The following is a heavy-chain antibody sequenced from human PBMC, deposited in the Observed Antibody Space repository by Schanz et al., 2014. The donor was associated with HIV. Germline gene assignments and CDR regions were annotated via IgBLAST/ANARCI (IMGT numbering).Heavy chain of an antibody. CDR3: ARVKGAVDY. CDR2: ISYDGSNK. CDR1: GFTFSTYG. Sequence: QVQLVESGGGVVQPGRSLRLSCAASGFTFSTYGMHWVRQGPGKGLEWVAFISYDGSNKYYADSVKGRFTISRDNSKNTLYLQMNSLRAEDTAVYYCARVKGAVDYWGQGTLITVSS. J-gene: IGHJ4*02. V-gene: IGHV3-30*03.